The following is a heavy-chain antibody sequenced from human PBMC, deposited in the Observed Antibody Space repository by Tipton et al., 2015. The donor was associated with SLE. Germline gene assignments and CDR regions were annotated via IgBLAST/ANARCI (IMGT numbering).Heavy chain of an antibody. J-gene: IGHJ6*02. CDR2: INHSGST. Sequence: TLSLTCAVFGGSFSGYYWSWIRQPPGKGLEWIGEINHSGSTNYNPSLKSRVTISVDTSKNQFSLKLSSVTAADTAVYYCAKIPYSSSWYVSDYYYYYGMDVWGQGTTVTVSS. V-gene: IGHV4-34*01. D-gene: IGHD6-13*01. CDR1: GGSFSGYY. CDR3: AKIPYSSSWYVSDYYYYYGMDV.